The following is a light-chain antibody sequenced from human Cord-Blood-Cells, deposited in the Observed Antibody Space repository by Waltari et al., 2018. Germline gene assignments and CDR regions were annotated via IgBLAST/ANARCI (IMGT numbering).Light chain of an antibody. CDR3: CSYAGSYTFDYV. J-gene: IGLJ1*01. CDR2: SVS. V-gene: IGLV2-11*01. CDR1: SSDVGGYNY. Sequence: QSALTQPRSVSGSPGQSVTISCTGTSSDVGGYNYVSWYQQHPGKAPKRMIYSVSKRPSGVPDRFAGSKSGNTASLTISGLQAEDEADYYCCSYAGSYTFDYVFGTGTKVTVL.